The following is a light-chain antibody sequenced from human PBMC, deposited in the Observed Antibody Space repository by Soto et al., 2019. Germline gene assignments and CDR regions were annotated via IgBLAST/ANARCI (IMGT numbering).Light chain of an antibody. Sequence: EIVLTQSPGTLSLSPGERATLSCRASQSVSSSYLAWYQQKPGQAPRLLIYGASGRATGIPDRFSGSGSGTDFTLTISRLEPEDFAVYYCQQYGSWLTFGGGTKVEIK. CDR3: QQYGSWLT. CDR1: QSVSSSY. J-gene: IGKJ4*01. V-gene: IGKV3-20*01. CDR2: GAS.